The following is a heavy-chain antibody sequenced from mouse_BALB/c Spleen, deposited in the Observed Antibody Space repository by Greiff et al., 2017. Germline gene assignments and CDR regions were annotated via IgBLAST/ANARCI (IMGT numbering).Heavy chain of an antibody. J-gene: IGHJ1*01. CDR1: GFTFSSYA. D-gene: IGHD1-1*01. CDR2: ISSGGST. Sequence: GQRVESGGGLVKPGGSLKLSCAASGFTFSSYAMSWVRQTPEKRLEWVASISSGGSTYYPDSVKGRFTISRDNARNILYLQMSSLRSEDTAMYYCARSYYGSSYEGWYFDVWGAGTTVTVSS. CDR3: ARSYYGSSYEGWYFDV. V-gene: IGHV5-6-5*01.